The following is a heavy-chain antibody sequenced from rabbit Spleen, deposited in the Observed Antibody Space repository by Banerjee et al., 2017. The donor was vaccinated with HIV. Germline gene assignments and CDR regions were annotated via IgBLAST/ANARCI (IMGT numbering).Heavy chain of an antibody. CDR2: IYTGDGST. V-gene: IGHV1S45*01. D-gene: IGHD8-1*01. J-gene: IGHJ6*01. CDR3: ARDSGSSFSSYGMDL. Sequence: QEQLEESGGDLVKPEGSLTLTCTASGFSFSSGYWICWVRQAPGKGLEWIGCIYTGDGSTYYASWVNGRFTISKTSSTTVTLQMTSLTAADTATYFCARDSGSSFSSYGMDLWGQGTLVTVS. CDR1: GFSFSSGYW.